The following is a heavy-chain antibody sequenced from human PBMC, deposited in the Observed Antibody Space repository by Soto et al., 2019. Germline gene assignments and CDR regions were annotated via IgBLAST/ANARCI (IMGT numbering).Heavy chain of an antibody. J-gene: IGHJ4*02. Sequence: GGSLRLSCAASGFTFSTYWMSWVRQAPGKGLEWVANIKEDGSEKYYVDSVKGRFTISRDNAKNLLYLQMNSLRAEDTAVYYCARRGGYGNGYNNYWGQGTLVTVSS. D-gene: IGHD6-19*01. V-gene: IGHV3-7*05. CDR3: ARRGGYGNGYNNY. CDR2: IKEDGSEK. CDR1: GFTFSTYW.